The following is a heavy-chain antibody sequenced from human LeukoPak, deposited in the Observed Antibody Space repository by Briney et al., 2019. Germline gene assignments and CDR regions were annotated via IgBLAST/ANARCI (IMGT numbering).Heavy chain of an antibody. V-gene: IGHV4-34*01. J-gene: IGHJ4*02. Sequence: SETLSLTCAVYGGSFSGYYWSWIRQPPGKGLEWIGEINHSGSTNYNPSLKSRVTISVDTSKNQFSLKLSSVTAADTAVYYCARRSYYYDSSGYYPYYFDYWGQGTLVTVSS. D-gene: IGHD3-22*01. CDR1: GGSFSGYY. CDR2: INHSGST. CDR3: ARRSYYYDSSGYYPYYFDY.